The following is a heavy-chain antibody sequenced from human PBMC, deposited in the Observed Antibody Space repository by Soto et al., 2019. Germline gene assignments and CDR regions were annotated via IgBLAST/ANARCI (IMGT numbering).Heavy chain of an antibody. V-gene: IGHV4-39*01. CDR2: IYYSGST. D-gene: IGHD2-8*01. CDR1: GGSISSSSYY. J-gene: IGHJ4*02. Sequence: SETLSLTCTVSGGSISSSSYYWGWIRQPPGKGLEWIGSIYYSGSTYYNPSLKSRVTISVDTSKNQFSLKLSSVTAADTAVYYCASDCTNGVCYSGYWGQGTLVTVSS. CDR3: ASDCTNGVCYSGY.